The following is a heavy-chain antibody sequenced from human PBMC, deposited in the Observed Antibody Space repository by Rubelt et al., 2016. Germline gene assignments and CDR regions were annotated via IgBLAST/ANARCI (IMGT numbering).Heavy chain of an antibody. Sequence: QVQLQESGPGLVKPSETLSLTCTVSGGSISSYYWSWIRQPPGKGLEWIGYIYYSGSTNYNPSLTSRVTISVDTSTNQFSLKLSVVTAAETAVYYCARGVRIAARPNYFDYWGQGTLVTVSS. CDR1: GGSISSYY. CDR2: IYYSGST. D-gene: IGHD6-6*01. V-gene: IGHV4-59*01. J-gene: IGHJ4*02. CDR3: ARGVRIAARPNYFDY.